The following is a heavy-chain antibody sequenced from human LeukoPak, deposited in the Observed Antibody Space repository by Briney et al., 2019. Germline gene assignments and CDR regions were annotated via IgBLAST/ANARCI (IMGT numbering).Heavy chain of an antibody. V-gene: IGHV4-61*08. D-gene: IGHD5-24*01. CDR3: ARDDSRDGSNYNYYDTDV. J-gene: IGHJ6*02. CDR2: IYYTGSA. Sequence: PSETLSLTCTVSGGSISSGGYYWSWIRQHPGKGLEWIGFIYYTGSASYNPSLKSRVTISVDTSKNQFSLHLSSVTAADTAVYYCARDDSRDGSNYNYYDTDVWGQGTTVTVSS. CDR1: GGSISSGGYY.